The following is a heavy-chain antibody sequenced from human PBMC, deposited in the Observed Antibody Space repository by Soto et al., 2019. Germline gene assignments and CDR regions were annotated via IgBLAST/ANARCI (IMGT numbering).Heavy chain of an antibody. Sequence: PGESLKISCKGSGYSFTGYWISWVRQMPGKGLEWMGRIDPSDSYTNYSPSFQGHVTISADKSISTAYLQWSSLKASDTAMYYCARHPVTMIAAGMDVWGQGTTVTVSS. J-gene: IGHJ6*02. D-gene: IGHD3-22*01. CDR2: IDPSDSYT. CDR3: ARHPVTMIAAGMDV. CDR1: GYSFTGYW. V-gene: IGHV5-10-1*01.